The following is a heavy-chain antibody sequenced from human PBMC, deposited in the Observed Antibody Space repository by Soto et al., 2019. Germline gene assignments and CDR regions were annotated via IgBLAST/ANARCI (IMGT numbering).Heavy chain of an antibody. CDR1: GYTFTSYA. V-gene: IGHV1-3*01. J-gene: IGHJ4*02. CDR3: ARADITIFGVGKLAQGDY. D-gene: IGHD3-3*01. CDR2: INAGNGNT. Sequence: GASVKVSCKASGYTFTSYAMHWVRQAPGQRLEWMGWINAGNGNTKYSQKFQGRVTITRDTSASTAYMELSSLRSEDTAVYYCARADITIFGVGKLAQGDYCGQGTLVTVSA.